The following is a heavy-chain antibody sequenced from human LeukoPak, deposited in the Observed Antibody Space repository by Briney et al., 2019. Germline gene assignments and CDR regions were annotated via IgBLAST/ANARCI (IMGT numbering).Heavy chain of an antibody. J-gene: IGHJ4*02. V-gene: IGHV1-69*04. CDR1: GGTFSSYA. CDR3: ATALGVRGVMVPDY. D-gene: IGHD3-10*01. CDR2: IIPILGIA. Sequence: SVKVSCKASGGTFSSYAISWVRQAPGQGLEWMGRIIPILGIANYAQKFQGRVTITADKSTSTAYMELSSLRSEDTAVYYCATALGVRGVMVPDYWGQGTLVTVSS.